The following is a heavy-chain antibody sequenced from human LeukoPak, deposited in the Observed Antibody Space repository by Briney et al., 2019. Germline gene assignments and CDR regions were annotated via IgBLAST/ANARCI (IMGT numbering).Heavy chain of an antibody. J-gene: IGHJ6*02. Sequence: GGFLRLSCAASGFTFSGSTMHWVRQAPGKGLEWVGRIRGKPSGYATAYAASVKGRFIVSRDDSKNTAYLQMNSLKTEDTAVYYCTTTYSSSSPSGYFHGMDVWGQGTTVPVSS. D-gene: IGHD6-6*01. CDR3: TTTYSSSSPSGYFHGMDV. CDR2: IRGKPSGYAT. CDR1: GFTFSGST. V-gene: IGHV3-73*01.